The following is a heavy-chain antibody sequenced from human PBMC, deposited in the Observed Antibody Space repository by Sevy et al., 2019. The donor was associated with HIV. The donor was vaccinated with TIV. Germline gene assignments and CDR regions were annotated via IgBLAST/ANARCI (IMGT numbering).Heavy chain of an antibody. CDR3: AKDSRVYSSSHFDY. CDR1: GFTFSDYY. CDR2: ISSGSTYI. D-gene: IGHD6-13*01. Sequence: GGSLRLSCVASGFTFSDYYMTWIRQAQGKGLEWVSYISSGSTYINYADSVKGRFTISRDNAKNSLYLQMNSLRAEDTAVYYCAKDSRVYSSSHFDYWGQGTLVTVSS. V-gene: IGHV3-11*06. J-gene: IGHJ4*02.